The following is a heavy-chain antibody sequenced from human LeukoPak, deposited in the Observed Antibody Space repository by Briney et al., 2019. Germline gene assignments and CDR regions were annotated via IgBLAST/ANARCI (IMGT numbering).Heavy chain of an antibody. CDR2: INTNTGNP. J-gene: IGHJ6*02. V-gene: IGHV7-4-1*02. CDR1: GYTFTSYA. D-gene: IGHD3-9*01. CDR3: ARTRSFYDILTGPGYYGMDV. Sequence: ASVKVSCKASGYTFTSYAMNWVRQAPGQGLEWMGWINTNTGNPTYAQGFTGRFVFSLDTSVSTAYLQISSLKAEDTAVYYCARTRSFYDILTGPGYYGMDVWGQGTTVTVS.